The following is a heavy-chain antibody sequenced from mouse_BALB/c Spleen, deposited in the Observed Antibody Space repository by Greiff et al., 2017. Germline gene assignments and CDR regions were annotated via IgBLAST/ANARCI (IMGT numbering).Heavy chain of an antibody. CDR1: GYTFTSYW. CDR3: ASGGNLFAY. J-gene: IGHJ3*01. Sequence: QGQLKQSGAELARPGASVKLSCKASGYTFTSYWMQWVKQRPGQGLEWIGAIYPGDGDTRYTQKFKGKATLTADKSSSTAYMQLSSLASEDSAVYYCASGGNLFAYWGQGTLVTVSA. V-gene: IGHV1-87*01. D-gene: IGHD1-1*02. CDR2: IYPGDGDT.